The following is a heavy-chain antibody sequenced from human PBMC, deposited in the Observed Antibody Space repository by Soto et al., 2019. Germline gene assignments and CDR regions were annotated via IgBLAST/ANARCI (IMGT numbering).Heavy chain of an antibody. CDR1: GYTFTSYG. CDR2: VSSNNGNT. V-gene: IGHV1-18*04. J-gene: IGHJ4*02. Sequence: QVQLVQSGGEVKKPGASVNVSCKASGYTFTSYGICWVRQAPGQGLEWMGWVSSNNGNTEYAQKIQDRVTMTTDTSTNTAYMELRNSRSDDTAIYYCARDGGFSRGWDFGGQGTLLTVSS. D-gene: IGHD5-12*01. CDR3: ARDGGFSRGWDF.